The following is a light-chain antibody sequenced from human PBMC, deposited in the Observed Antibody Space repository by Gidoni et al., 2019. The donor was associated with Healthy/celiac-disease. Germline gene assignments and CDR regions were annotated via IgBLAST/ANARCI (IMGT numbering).Light chain of an antibody. V-gene: IGKV1-39*01. CDR3: QQSYSTHT. Sequence: DIQMTQSPSSLSASVGDRVTITCRASQSISSYLNWYQQKPGKATKFLIYAASSFQSGVPSSFSGSGSGTDFTLTISSLQPEDFATYYCQQSYSTHTFGQGTRLEI. CDR1: QSISSY. CDR2: AAS. J-gene: IGKJ5*01.